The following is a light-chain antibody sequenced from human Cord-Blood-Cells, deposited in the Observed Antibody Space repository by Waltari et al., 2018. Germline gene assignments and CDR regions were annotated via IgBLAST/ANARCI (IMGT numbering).Light chain of an antibody. CDR3: CSYAGGYTLV. Sequence: SPLPHPRPVSGSPGQPVPTSCPGTSSDVVGYNYVPRYQQHPGKAPKRMIYDVSKRPSGVPDRFAGSKSGNTASLTISGLQAEDEADYYCCSYAGGYTLVFGGGTKLTVL. J-gene: IGLJ3*02. V-gene: IGLV2-11*01. CDR1: SSDVVGYNY. CDR2: DVS.